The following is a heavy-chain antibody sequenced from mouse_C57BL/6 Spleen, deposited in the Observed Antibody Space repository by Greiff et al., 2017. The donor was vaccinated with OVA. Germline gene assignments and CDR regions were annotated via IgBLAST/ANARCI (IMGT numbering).Heavy chain of an antibody. CDR2: IDPSASYT. CDR3: ARQRSKPGYLDY. D-gene: IGHD1-1*01. CDR1: GYSFTSYW. J-gene: IGHJ2*01. Sequence: VQLQQPGAELVMPGASVKLSCKASGYSFTSYWMHWVKQRPGQGLEWIGEIDPSASYTNYNQKFKGKSTLTVDKSSSTAYMQLSSLTSEDSAVYYCARQRSKPGYLDYWGQGTTLTVSS. V-gene: IGHV1-69*01.